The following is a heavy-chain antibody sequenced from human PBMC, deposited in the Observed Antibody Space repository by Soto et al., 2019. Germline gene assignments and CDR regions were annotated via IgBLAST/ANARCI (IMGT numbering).Heavy chain of an antibody. CDR3: ARVEAGAYYQDYYGMDV. CDR1: GGTFSNYA. Sequence: QVQLVQSGAEVKKPGSSVKVSCKASGGTFSNYAISWVRQAPGQGLEGMGGIIPMLGTPNYAQKFQGRVTITADESTNIVYMDLSSLRSEDTAVYYCARVEAGAYYQDYYGMDVWGQGTTVTVSS. CDR2: IIPMLGTP. J-gene: IGHJ6*02. D-gene: IGHD2-2*01. V-gene: IGHV1-69*11.